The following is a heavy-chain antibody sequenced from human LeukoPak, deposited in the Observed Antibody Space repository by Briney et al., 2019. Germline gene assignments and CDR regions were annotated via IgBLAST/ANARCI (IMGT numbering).Heavy chain of an antibody. CDR3: ARLTRTGIAVVDP. D-gene: IGHD6-19*01. CDR2: IYYSGST. CDR1: GGSISSYY. Sequence: SETLSLTCTVSGGSISSYYWSWIRQPPGKGLEWIGYIYYSGSTNYNPSLKSRVTISVDTSKNQFSLKLSFVTAADTAVYYCARLTRTGIAVVDPWGQGTLVTVSS. V-gene: IGHV4-59*08. J-gene: IGHJ5*02.